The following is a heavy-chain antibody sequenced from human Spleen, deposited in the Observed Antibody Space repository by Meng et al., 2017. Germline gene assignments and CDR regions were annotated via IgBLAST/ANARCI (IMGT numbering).Heavy chain of an antibody. CDR2: IYYSGST. V-gene: IGHV4-59*01. J-gene: IGHJ2*01. CDR3: ARLSYYDSRGHYYFDL. D-gene: IGHD3-22*01. Sequence: GQRCESRPGLVKVLETLSRPVIILVGAFGGSYWRWYRKPPGRGLEWFGSIYYSGSTNYNPSLKSRVAISVDTSKSQFSLRLRSVTAADTAVYYCARLSYYDSRGHYYFDLWGRGTLVTVSS. CDR1: VGAFGGSY.